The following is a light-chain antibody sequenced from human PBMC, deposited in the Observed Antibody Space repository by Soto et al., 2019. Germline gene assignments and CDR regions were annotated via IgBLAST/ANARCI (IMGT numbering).Light chain of an antibody. V-gene: IGKV3-20*01. CDR2: GAS. J-gene: IGKJ3*01. CDR3: QQYGSSLFT. Sequence: EIVLTQSPGTLSLSPGERATLSCRASQSVSSSYLAWYQQKPGQAPRLLIYGASSRATGIPDRFSGSGSGTDVTLTISILEPEDFAVYYCQQYGSSLFTFGPGTKVDIK. CDR1: QSVSSSY.